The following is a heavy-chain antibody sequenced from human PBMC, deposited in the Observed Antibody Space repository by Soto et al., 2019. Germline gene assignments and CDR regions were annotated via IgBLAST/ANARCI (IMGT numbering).Heavy chain of an antibody. CDR2: ISGSGGST. D-gene: IGHD3-9*01. CDR3: AKSYNLRYFDWLSHFDY. J-gene: IGHJ4*02. V-gene: IGHV3-23*01. Sequence: GGSLRLSCAASGCTFSSYAMSWVRQAPGKGLEWVSAISGSGGSTYYADSVKGRFTISKDNSKNTLYLQMNSLRAEDTAVYYCAKSYNLRYFDWLSHFDYWGQGTLVTVSS. CDR1: GCTFSSYA.